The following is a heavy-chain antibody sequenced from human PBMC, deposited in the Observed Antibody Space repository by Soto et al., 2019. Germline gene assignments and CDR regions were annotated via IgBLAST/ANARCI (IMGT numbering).Heavy chain of an antibody. CDR1: GGSVSSGSYY. D-gene: IGHD5-12*01. CDR3: ARHIVATIRSRYVIYGMDV. Sequence: SSETLSLTCTVSGGSVSSGSYYWSWIRQPPGKGLEWIGYIYYSGSTNYNPSLKSRITISVDTSKNQFSLKLSSVTAADTAVYYCARHIVATIRSRYVIYGMDVWGQGTTVTVSS. J-gene: IGHJ6*02. V-gene: IGHV4-61*01. CDR2: IYYSGST.